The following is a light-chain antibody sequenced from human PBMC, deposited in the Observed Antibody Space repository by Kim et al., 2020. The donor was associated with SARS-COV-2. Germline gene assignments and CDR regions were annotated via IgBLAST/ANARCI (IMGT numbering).Light chain of an antibody. CDR2: GAS. CDR1: QDIRND. CDR3: LQHSTYPIT. J-gene: IGKJ5*01. V-gene: IGKV1-17*01. Sequence: DIQMTQSPSSLSASVGDRVTITCRASQDIRNDLGWYQQNPGRAPKRLIYGASCLQSGVPSRFSGSGSGTEFTLTISSVQPEDFATYFCLQHSTYPITFGQGTRLEIK.